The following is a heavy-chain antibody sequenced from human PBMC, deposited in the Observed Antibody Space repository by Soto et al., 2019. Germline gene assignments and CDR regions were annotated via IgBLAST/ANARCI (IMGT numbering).Heavy chain of an antibody. Sequence: PSETLSLTCTVSGGSISSGGYYWSWIRQHPGKGLEWIGYIYYSGSTYYNPSLKSRVTISVDTSKNQFSLKLSSVTAADTAVYYCARDGDDSSGYYGYYFDYWGQGTLVTVSS. J-gene: IGHJ4*02. D-gene: IGHD3-22*01. CDR3: ARDGDDSSGYYGYYFDY. CDR2: IYYSGST. V-gene: IGHV4-31*03. CDR1: GGSISSGGYY.